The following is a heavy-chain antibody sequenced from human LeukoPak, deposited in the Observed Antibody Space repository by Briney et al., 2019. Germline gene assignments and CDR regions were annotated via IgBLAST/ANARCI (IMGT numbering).Heavy chain of an antibody. V-gene: IGHV1-69*04. CDR3: ARTRGDFDY. CDR1: GGTFSSYA. J-gene: IGHJ4*02. Sequence: SVKVSCKASGGTFSSYAISWVRQAPGQGLEWVGRNIPILGIANYAQKFQGRVTITADKSTSTAYMELSSLRSEDTAVYYCARTRGDFDYWGQGTLVTVSS. CDR2: NIPILGIA.